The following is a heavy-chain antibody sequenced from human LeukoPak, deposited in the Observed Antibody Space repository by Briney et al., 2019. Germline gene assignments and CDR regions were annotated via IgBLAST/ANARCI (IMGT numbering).Heavy chain of an antibody. CDR1: GFTFSSYA. Sequence: GGSLRLSCAASGFTFSSYAMHWVRQAPGKGLEWVAVISYDGSTKYYADSVKGRFTISRDNSKNTLSLQMNSLRTADTAVYYCARGGSDTPADLDYWGQGTLVTVSS. D-gene: IGHD6-13*01. CDR3: ARGGSDTPADLDY. CDR2: ISYDGSTK. V-gene: IGHV3-30-3*01. J-gene: IGHJ4*02.